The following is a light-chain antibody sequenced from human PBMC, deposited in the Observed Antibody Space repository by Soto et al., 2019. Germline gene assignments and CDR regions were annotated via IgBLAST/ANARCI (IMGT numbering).Light chain of an antibody. CDR3: QQYKSSFT. J-gene: IGKJ2*01. CDR2: YAS. CDR1: QSINNN. Sequence: IVMTQSPATLSVSPGERATLSCRASQSINNNLAWYQQKPAQPPMLLLYYASTGATDIHARFSGSGAGTEFTLTISRLPSEDSAFYCCQQYKSSFTFGQGTKLEIK. V-gene: IGKV3-15*01.